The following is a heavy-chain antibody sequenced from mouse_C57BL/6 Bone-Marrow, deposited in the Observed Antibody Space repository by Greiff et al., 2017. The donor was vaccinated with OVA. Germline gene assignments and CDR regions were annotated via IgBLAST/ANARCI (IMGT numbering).Heavy chain of an antibody. Sequence: EVQVVESGPGLVKPSQSLSLTCSVTGYSITSGYYWNWIRQFPGNKLEWMGYISYDGSNNYNPSLKNRISITRDTSKNQFFLKLNSVTTEDTATYYCARDDYAFAYWGQGTLVTVSA. V-gene: IGHV3-6*01. CDR2: ISYDGSN. CDR3: ARDDYAFAY. D-gene: IGHD2-4*01. CDR1: GYSITSGYY. J-gene: IGHJ3*01.